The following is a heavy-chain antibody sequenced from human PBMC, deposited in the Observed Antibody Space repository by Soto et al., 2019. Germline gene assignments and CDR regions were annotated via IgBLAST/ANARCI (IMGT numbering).Heavy chain of an antibody. V-gene: IGHV3-64D*06. CDR1: GFAFSSCA. CDR2: ISTNGGST. J-gene: IGHJ4*02. D-gene: IGHD3-22*01. Sequence: PGGSLRLSCSGSGFAFSSCAMHWVPQAPAPGLEYVSSISTNGGSTHYADSVKGRFTISRDNSKNTQYLQMSSLTVEDTAVYKCVKGGYCYGSSGYYPFDYWGQG. CDR3: VKGGYCYGSSGYYPFDY.